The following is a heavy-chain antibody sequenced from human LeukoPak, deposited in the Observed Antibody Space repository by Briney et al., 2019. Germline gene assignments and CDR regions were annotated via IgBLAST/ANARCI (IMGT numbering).Heavy chain of an antibody. V-gene: IGHV1-69*04. CDR1: GGTFSSYA. CDR3: ARERGSLASYYFDY. D-gene: IGHD3-16*01. J-gene: IGHJ4*02. Sequence: ASVKVSCKASGGTFSSYAISWVRQAPGQGLEWMGRIIPILGIANYAQKFQGRVTITADKSTSTAYMELSSLRSEDTAVYYCARERGSLASYYFDYWGQGTLVTVSS. CDR2: IIPILGIA.